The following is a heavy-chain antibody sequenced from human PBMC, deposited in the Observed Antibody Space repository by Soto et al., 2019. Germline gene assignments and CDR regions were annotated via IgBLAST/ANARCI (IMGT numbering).Heavy chain of an antibody. CDR3: AKDHAARGAYTYGYDW. D-gene: IGHD5-18*01. J-gene: IGHJ4*02. V-gene: IGHV3-23*01. CDR2: ISGSGISK. Sequence: VYPRLSCAASGFTFSSYAMSWVRQAPGKGPEWVSAISGSGISKYYADSVKGRFTISRDNSKNTLTLQMTSLRAEDTAVYDCAKDHAARGAYTYGYDWWGPRALVTVSS. CDR1: GFTFSSYA.